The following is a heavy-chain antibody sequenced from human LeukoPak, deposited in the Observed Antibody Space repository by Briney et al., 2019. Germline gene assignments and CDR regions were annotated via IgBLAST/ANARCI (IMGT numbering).Heavy chain of an antibody. Sequence: SETLSLTCTVSGGSISSYYWSWIRQPPGKGLEWIGEINHSGSTNYNPSLKSRVTISVDTSKNQFSLKLSSVTAADTAVYYCASILWFGELHFDYWGQGTLVTVSS. CDR3: ASILWFGELHFDY. CDR2: INHSGST. J-gene: IGHJ4*02. D-gene: IGHD3-10*01. V-gene: IGHV4-34*01. CDR1: GGSISSYY.